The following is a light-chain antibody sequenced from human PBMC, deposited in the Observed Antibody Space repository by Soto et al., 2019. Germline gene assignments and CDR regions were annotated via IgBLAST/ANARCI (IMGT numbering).Light chain of an antibody. J-gene: IGKJ3*01. V-gene: IGKV1-39*01. CDR1: QGIGDY. Sequence: DIQMTQSPSSLSASVGDRVTITCRASQGIGDYLNWYQQKPGKVPKLLIYAASTLQSGVPSRFSGNGSGTDFTLTINNLQAEDFATYYCQQSYCTLFSCGPGNKVDIK. CDR2: AAS. CDR3: QQSYCTLFS.